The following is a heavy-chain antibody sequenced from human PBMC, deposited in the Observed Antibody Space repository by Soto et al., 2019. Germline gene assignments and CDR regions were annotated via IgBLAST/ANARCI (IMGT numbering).Heavy chain of an antibody. CDR2: ISGSGGIT. CDR3: AKFFVETGSNSGWPWSFHY. CDR1: GFTFSNYA. Sequence: EVQLLESGGGLVQPGRSLRLSCAASGFTFSNYAMSWVRQAPGQGLDWVSAISGSGGITYYADSVKGRFTISRDNSKNTLFLQMNSLRAEDAAVYYCAKFFVETGSNSGWPWSFHYWGQGTLVTVSS. D-gene: IGHD6-25*01. V-gene: IGHV3-23*01. J-gene: IGHJ4*02.